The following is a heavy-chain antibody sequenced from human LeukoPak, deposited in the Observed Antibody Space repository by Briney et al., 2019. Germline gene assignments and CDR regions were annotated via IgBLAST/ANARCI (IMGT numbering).Heavy chain of an antibody. CDR3: ARGDGYIHFDY. CDR2: IYYSGST. V-gene: IGHV4-31*03. CDR1: GGSISSGGYY. J-gene: IGHJ4*02. D-gene: IGHD5-24*01. Sequence: PSETLSLTCTVSGGSISSGGYYWGWLRQHPGRGLEWIGYIYYSGSTYYNPSLKSRVTISVDTSKNQFSLKLSSVTAADTAVYYCARGDGYIHFDYWGQGTLVTVSS.